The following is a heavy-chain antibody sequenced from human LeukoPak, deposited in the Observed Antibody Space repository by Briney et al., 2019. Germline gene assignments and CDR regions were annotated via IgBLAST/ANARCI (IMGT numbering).Heavy chain of an antibody. V-gene: IGHV3-30*02. CDR3: AKDRDRYSSSWDAFDI. CDR1: GFTFSSYG. Sequence: GGSLRLSCAASGFTFSSYGMHWVRQAPGKGLEWVAFIRYDGSNKYYADSVKGRFTISRDNSKNTLYLQMNSLRAEDTAVYYCAKDRDRYSSSWDAFDIWGQGTMVTVSS. J-gene: IGHJ3*02. CDR2: IRYDGSNK. D-gene: IGHD6-13*01.